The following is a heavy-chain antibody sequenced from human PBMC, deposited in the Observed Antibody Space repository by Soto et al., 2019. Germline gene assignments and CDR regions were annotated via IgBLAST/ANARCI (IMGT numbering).Heavy chain of an antibody. D-gene: IGHD3-22*01. CDR1: GFTFSRHW. Sequence: GGSLRLSCAASGFTFSRHWMHWVRQTPGKGPVWVSRISGDGTSTKYADSVKGRFTIARDNAKNTLFLQMSSLRVEDTAVYYCVREVIEAVGTIWWFDPWGQGTLVTVSS. CDR3: VREVIEAVGTIWWFDP. J-gene: IGHJ5*02. CDR2: ISGDGTST. V-gene: IGHV3-74*03.